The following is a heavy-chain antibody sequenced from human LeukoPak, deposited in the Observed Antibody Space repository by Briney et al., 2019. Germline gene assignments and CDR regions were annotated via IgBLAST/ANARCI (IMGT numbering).Heavy chain of an antibody. V-gene: IGHV5-51*01. J-gene: IGHJ6*02. CDR2: IYPADSDT. CDR1: GYSFSTFW. CDR3: ARPGRSDYGFDV. Sequence: GEYLKISCKGSGYSFSTFWIAWVRQMPGKGLEWMGIIYPADSDTRYSPSFQGQVTISADKSINTAYLQWSSLKASDTAIYYCARPGRSDYGFDVWGQGTTVTVSS.